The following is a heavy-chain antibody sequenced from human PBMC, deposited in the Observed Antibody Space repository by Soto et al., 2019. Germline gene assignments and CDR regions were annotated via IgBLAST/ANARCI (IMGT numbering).Heavy chain of an antibody. J-gene: IGHJ6*02. D-gene: IGHD3-9*01. CDR1: GFTFSSYA. CDR2: ISGSGGST. Sequence: GGSLRLSCAASGFTFSSYAMSWVRQAPGKGLEWVSSISGSGGSTYYADSVKGRFTISRDNSKNTLYLQMDSLRAEDTAVYYCVKVAHNHYDFLTGTYFYYGMDVWGQGTTVTVSS. CDR3: VKVAHNHYDFLTGTYFYYGMDV. V-gene: IGHV3-23*01.